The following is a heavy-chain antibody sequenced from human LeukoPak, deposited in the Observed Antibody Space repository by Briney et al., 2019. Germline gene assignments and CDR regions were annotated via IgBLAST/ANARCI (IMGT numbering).Heavy chain of an antibody. D-gene: IGHD1/OR15-1a*01. CDR3: ARELSGTTDWFDP. J-gene: IGHJ5*02. V-gene: IGHV4-39*07. CDR1: GGSISSSSYY. CDR2: IYYTGST. Sequence: NPSETLSLTCTVSGGSISSSSYYWGWIRQPPGKGLEWIGSIYYTGSTYYNPSLKSRVTISVDTSKNQFSLKLSSVTAADTAVYYCARELSGTTDWFDPWGQGTLVTVSS.